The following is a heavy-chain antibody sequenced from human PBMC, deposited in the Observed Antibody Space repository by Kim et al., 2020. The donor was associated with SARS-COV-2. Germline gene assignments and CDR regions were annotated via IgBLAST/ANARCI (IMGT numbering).Heavy chain of an antibody. CDR1: GFTFSSYS. CDR2: ISSSSSYI. CDR3: APHPDTAMLTRGY. D-gene: IGHD5-18*01. V-gene: IGHV3-21*01. J-gene: IGHJ4*02. Sequence: GGSLRLSCAASGFTFSSYSMNWVRQAPGKGLEWVSSISSSSSYIYYADSVKGRFTISRDNAKNSLYLQMNSLRAEDTAVYYCAPHPDTAMLTRGYWGQGTLVTVSS.